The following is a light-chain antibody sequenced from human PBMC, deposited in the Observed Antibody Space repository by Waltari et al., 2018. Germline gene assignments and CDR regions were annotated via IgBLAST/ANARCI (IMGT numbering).Light chain of an antibody. V-gene: IGLV1-44*01. Sequence: QSVLTQPPSASGTPGQRVTIPCSGSRPTIGSTTVNWYQQLPGTAPKLLIYSNNQRPSGVPDRFSGSKSGTSAALAISGLQSEDEADYYCAAWDDSLNGVVFGGGTKLTVL. J-gene: IGLJ2*01. CDR1: RPTIGSTT. CDR3: AAWDDSLNGVV. CDR2: SNN.